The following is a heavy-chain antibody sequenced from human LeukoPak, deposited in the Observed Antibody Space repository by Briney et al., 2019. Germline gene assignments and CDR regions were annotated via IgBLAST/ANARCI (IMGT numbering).Heavy chain of an antibody. CDR3: TKERRRDDILTGSFSD. D-gene: IGHD3-9*01. CDR2: ISGSGGST. CDR1: GFTFSGYA. Sequence: GGSLRLSCAASGFTFSGYAMSWVRQAPGKGLEWVSAISGSGGSTYYADSVKGRFTISRDNSKNTLYLQMNSLRAEDTAVYYCTKERRRDDILTGSFSDWGQGILVTVSS. V-gene: IGHV3-23*01. J-gene: IGHJ4*02.